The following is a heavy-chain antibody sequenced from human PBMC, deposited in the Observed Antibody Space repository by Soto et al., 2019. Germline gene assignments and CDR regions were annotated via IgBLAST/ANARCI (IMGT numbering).Heavy chain of an antibody. CDR1: GFSFSYTW. CDR2: IKSKTDGGTT. CDR3: TTGVGYYDPYGMDV. Sequence: GGSLRLSCAASGFSFSYTWMSWVRQAPGKGLEWVGRIKSKTDGGTTDYAAPVKGRITISRDDSTLFLEMNSLKTEDTAVYYCTTGVGYYDPYGMDVWGQGTTVTVSS. D-gene: IGHD3-22*01. V-gene: IGHV3-15*01. J-gene: IGHJ6*02.